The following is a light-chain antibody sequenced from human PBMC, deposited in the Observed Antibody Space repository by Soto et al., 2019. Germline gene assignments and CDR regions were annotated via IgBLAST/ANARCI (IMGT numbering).Light chain of an antibody. V-gene: IGKV1-5*03. CDR2: KGS. CDR1: QTISSW. J-gene: IGKJ1*01. Sequence: DIQMSQTPSTLSGTVGDGVTITWRASQTISSWLAWYQQKPGRAPKLLIYKGSTLKSGVPSRFSGSGSGTEFTLTISSLQPDDFATYYCHHYDSYSEAFGQGAKVDI. CDR3: HHYDSYSEA.